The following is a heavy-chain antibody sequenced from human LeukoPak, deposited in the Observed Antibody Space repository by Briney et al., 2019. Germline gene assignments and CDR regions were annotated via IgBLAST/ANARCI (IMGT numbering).Heavy chain of an antibody. D-gene: IGHD3-10*01. J-gene: IGHJ4*02. CDR1: DGSFNFYF. CDR2: IDNRGST. CDR3: ARDSHSGFQ. Sequence: SETLSLTCTVPDGSFNFYFWHWIRQPPGKGLDWIGEIDNRGSTQYNPSLRSRVTISVDTSRNQFSLELTSVTAADTAVYFCARDSHSGFQWGQGTLVTVSS. V-gene: IGHV4-34*01.